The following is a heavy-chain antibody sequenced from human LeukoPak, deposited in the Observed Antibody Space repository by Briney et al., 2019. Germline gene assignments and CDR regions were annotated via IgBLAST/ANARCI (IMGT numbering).Heavy chain of an antibody. CDR3: ARGGDIVVVPAAEYNWFDP. CDR2: MHPNRGNT. J-gene: IGHJ5*02. CDR1: GYTFTSYD. V-gene: IGHV1-8*01. D-gene: IGHD2-2*01. Sequence: ASVKVSCKASGYTFTSYDINWVRQATGQGLEWMGWMHPNRGNTGYAQKFQGRVTMTRNTSISTAYMELSSLRSEDTAVYYCARGGDIVVVPAAEYNWFDPWGQGTLVTVSS.